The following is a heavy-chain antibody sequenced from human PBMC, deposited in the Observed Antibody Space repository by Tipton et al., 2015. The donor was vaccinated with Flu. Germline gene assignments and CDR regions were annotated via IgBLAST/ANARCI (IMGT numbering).Heavy chain of an antibody. V-gene: IGHV4-59*01. CDR2: IYYSGST. CDR3: ARDTILVPAVLDY. Sequence: GLVKPSETLSLTCSVSGGSISSYHFSWIRQPPGKGLEWIGYIYYSGSTNYNPSLKSRVTISVDTSRNQFSLKLSSVTAADTAVYYCARDTILVPAVLDYWGQGTLVTVSS. CDR1: GGSISSYH. D-gene: IGHD2-2*01. J-gene: IGHJ4*02.